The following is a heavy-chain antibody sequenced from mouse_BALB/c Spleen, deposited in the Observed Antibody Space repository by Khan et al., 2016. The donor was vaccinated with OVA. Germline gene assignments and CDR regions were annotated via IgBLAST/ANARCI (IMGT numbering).Heavy chain of an antibody. J-gene: IGHJ3*01. V-gene: IGHV1-5*01. CDR3: TRRNWDVAWFAY. CDR2: IYPGNTDT. D-gene: IGHD4-1*01. CDR1: GYTFTSYW. Sequence: VQLKQSGTVLARPGASVKMSCKASGYTFTSYWMHWVKQRPGQGLEWIGDIYPGNTDTNYNQKFKGKAKLTAVTSTSTAYMELSSLTNEASAVYYCTRRNWDVAWFAYWGQGTLVTVSA.